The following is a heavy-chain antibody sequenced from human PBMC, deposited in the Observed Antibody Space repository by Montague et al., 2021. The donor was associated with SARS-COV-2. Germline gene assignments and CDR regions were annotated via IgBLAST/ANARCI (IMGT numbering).Heavy chain of an antibody. J-gene: IGHJ5*02. D-gene: IGHD3-3*01. Sequence: SLRLSCAASGFTFSSYAMSWVRQAPGKGLEWVSAISGSGGSTYYADSVKGRFTISRDNSKNTLYLQMNSLRAGDTAVYYCANLWVIEEVTIFGVVTTHNWFDPWGQGTLVTVSS. CDR3: ANLWVIEEVTIFGVVTTHNWFDP. CDR1: GFTFSSYA. V-gene: IGHV3-23*01. CDR2: ISGSGGST.